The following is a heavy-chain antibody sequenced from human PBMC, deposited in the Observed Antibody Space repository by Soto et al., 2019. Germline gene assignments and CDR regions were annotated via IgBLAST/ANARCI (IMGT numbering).Heavy chain of an antibody. CDR2: IIPIFGTA. Sequence: QVQLVQSGAEVKKPGSSVKVSCKASGGTFSSYAISWVRQAPGQGLEWMGGIIPIFGTANYAQKFQGRVTITADESTSTAYMELRSLRSEDRAVYYCASHEGDYCSGGSCYGGGYFDYWGQGTLVTVSS. CDR1: GGTFSSYA. D-gene: IGHD2-15*01. CDR3: ASHEGDYCSGGSCYGGGYFDY. J-gene: IGHJ4*02. V-gene: IGHV1-69*01.